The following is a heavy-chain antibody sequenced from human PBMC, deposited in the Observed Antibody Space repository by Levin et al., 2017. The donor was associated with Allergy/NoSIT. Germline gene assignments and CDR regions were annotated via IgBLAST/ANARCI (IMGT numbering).Heavy chain of an antibody. D-gene: IGHD5-12*01. CDR3: AKVEVRLATITNDY. V-gene: IGHV3-30*18. CDR2: ISYDGSNK. CDR1: GFTFSSYG. Sequence: GGSLRLSCAASGFTFSSYGMHWVRQAPGKGLEWVAVISYDGSNKYYADSVKGRFTISRDNSKNTLYLQMNSLRAEDTAVYYCAKVEVRLATITNDYWGQGTLVTVSS. J-gene: IGHJ4*02.